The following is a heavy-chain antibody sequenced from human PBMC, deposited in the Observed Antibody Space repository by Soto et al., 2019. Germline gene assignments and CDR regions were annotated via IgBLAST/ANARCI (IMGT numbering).Heavy chain of an antibody. J-gene: IGHJ4*02. V-gene: IGHV5-51*01. CDR2: IHPSDSDT. Sequence: GESLKISCNGSGYSFTTYWIGWVRQMPGKGLEWMGIIHPSDSDTRYSPSFQGQVTMSVDKPISTAYLQWSSLKASDTAMYYCVRLDGSGYYVNWGQGTLVTVSS. CDR1: GYSFTTYW. CDR3: VRLDGSGYYVN. D-gene: IGHD3-22*01.